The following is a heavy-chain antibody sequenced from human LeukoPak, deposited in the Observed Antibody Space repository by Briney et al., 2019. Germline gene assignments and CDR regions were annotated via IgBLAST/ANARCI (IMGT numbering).Heavy chain of an antibody. V-gene: IGHV4-59*12. CDR2: IYYSGRT. CDR1: GGSISNYY. Sequence: PSETLSLTCTVSGGSISNYYWSWIRQPPGKGLEGIGYIYYSGRTRYNPSLKSPVTISVDTSKNQFSLRLNSVTAADTAVYFCARGQKYRYGYTVTELGSGYFDYWGQGTLVTVSS. CDR3: ARGQKYRYGYTVTELGSGYFDY. D-gene: IGHD5-18*01. J-gene: IGHJ4*02.